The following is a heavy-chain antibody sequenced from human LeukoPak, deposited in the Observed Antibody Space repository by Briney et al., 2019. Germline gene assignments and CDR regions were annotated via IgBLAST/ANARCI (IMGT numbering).Heavy chain of an antibody. CDR1: GYTWTSYG. CDR3: ARLHSYRAFDI. Sequence: GASVKVSCKASGYTWTSYGISWVRQAPGQGLEWMGWISAYNSNTNYAQKLQGRVTMTTDTPTSTAYMELRSLRSDDTAVYYCARLHSYRAFDIWGQGTMVTVSS. V-gene: IGHV1-18*01. J-gene: IGHJ3*02. D-gene: IGHD1-26*01. CDR2: ISAYNSNT.